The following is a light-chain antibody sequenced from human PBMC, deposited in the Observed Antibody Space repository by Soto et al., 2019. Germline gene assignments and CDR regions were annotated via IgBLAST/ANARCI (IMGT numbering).Light chain of an antibody. Sequence: EIVLTQSPGTLSLFPGERATLSCRASQTISSSFVAWYQQKPGQAPRLLIYGSSTRATGIPDRFSGSGSGTYFSVTITRLDPEDVAVYYCQQFGISPRTFGQGTKLE. J-gene: IGKJ2*01. CDR2: GSS. V-gene: IGKV3-20*01. CDR3: QQFGISPRT. CDR1: QTISSSF.